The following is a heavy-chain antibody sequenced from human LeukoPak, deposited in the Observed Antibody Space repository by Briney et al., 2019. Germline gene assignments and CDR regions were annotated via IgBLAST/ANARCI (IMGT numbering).Heavy chain of an antibody. Sequence: ASVKVSCKASGYTFTGHYMHWVRQAPGQGLEWMGWITSDSGGTNYAQKFQGRVTMTRDTSISTAYMELSRLRSDDTAVYYCARDQEGGKGIVVVPAVMGYWGQGTLVTVSS. CDR2: ITSDSGGT. V-gene: IGHV1-2*02. J-gene: IGHJ4*02. CDR3: ARDQEGGKGIVVVPAVMGY. D-gene: IGHD2-2*01. CDR1: GYTFTGHY.